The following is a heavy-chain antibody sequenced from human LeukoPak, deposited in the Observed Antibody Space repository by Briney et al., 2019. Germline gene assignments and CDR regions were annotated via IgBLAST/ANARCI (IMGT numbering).Heavy chain of an antibody. CDR2: IFYSGST. V-gene: IGHV4-39*07. D-gene: IGHD2-8*01. CDR3: AREGGRYCTNGVCHFDY. CDR1: GGSISSSSFY. J-gene: IGHJ4*02. Sequence: PSETLSLTCTVSGGSISSSSFYWGWIRQPPGKGLEWIGTIFYSGSTYYNPSLKSRVTISVDTSKNQFSLKLSSVTAADTAVYYCAREGGRYCTNGVCHFDYWGQGTLVTVSS.